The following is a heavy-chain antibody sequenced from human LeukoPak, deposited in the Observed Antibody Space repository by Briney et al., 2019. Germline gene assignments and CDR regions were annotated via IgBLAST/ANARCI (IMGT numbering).Heavy chain of an antibody. CDR2: ISYDGSNK. CDR3: ARSELMMGDYGDWGYYYYYGMDV. J-gene: IGHJ6*02. Sequence: TGGSLRLSCAASGFTFSSYAMHWVRQAPGKGLEWVAVISYDGSNKYYADSVKGRFTISRDNSKNTLYLQMNSLRAEDTAVYYSARSELMMGDYGDWGYYYYYGMDVWGQGTTVTVSS. CDR1: GFTFSSYA. V-gene: IGHV3-30-3*01. D-gene: IGHD4-17*01.